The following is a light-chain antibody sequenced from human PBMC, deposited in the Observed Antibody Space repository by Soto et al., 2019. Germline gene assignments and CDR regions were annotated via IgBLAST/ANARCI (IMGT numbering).Light chain of an antibody. CDR3: QQYNSYPLT. Sequence: DIQMTESPSTMSASVGTRVTITCRASQSIGSWVAWYQQKPGKAPKLLIYKASSLESGVPSRFSGSGSGTEFTLTISSLQPDDFATYYCQQYNSYPLTFGRGTKVDIK. CDR1: QSIGSW. J-gene: IGKJ4*01. CDR2: KAS. V-gene: IGKV1-5*03.